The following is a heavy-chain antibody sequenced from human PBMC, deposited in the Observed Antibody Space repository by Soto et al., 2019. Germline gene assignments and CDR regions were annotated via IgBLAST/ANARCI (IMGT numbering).Heavy chain of an antibody. V-gene: IGHV3-23*01. J-gene: IGHJ3*02. CDR3: SKRGGIVVVKGGAFDI. CDR1: GFTFSSYA. D-gene: IGHD3-22*01. CDR2: ISGSGGST. Sequence: GGSLRLSCAASGFTFSSYAMSWVRQAPGKGMEWVSAISGSGGSTYYADSVKGRLTISRDNSKNTLYLQMISMRAEDTAVYYCSKRGGIVVVKGGAFDIWGQGTMVTVSS.